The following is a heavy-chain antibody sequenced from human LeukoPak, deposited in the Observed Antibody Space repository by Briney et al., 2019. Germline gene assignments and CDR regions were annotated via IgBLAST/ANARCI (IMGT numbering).Heavy chain of an antibody. V-gene: IGHV4-59*01. J-gene: IGHJ4*02. D-gene: IGHD6-19*01. CDR3: ARYGGSGWVIDN. Sequence: SETLSLTCTVSGGSISSYYWSWIRQPPGKGLEWIGYIYYSGSTNYNPSLKSRVTISVDTSKNQFSLKLSSVTAADTAVYYCARYGGSGWVIDNWGRGTLVTVSS. CDR2: IYYSGST. CDR1: GGSISSYY.